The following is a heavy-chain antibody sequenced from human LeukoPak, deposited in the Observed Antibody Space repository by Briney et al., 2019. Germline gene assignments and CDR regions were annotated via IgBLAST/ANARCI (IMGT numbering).Heavy chain of an antibody. V-gene: IGHV4-59*01. CDR1: GGSISSYY. CDR3: ARVFILTGYYRQYFDY. Sequence: SETLSLTCTVSGGSISSYYWSWIRQPLGKGLEWIGYIYYSGSTNYNPSLKSRVTISVDTSKNQFSLKLSSVTAADTAVYYCARVFILTGYYRQYFDYWGQGTLVTVSS. D-gene: IGHD3-9*01. CDR2: IYYSGST. J-gene: IGHJ4*02.